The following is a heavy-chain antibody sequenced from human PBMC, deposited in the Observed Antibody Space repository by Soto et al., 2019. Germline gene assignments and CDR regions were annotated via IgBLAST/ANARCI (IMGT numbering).Heavy chain of an antibody. J-gene: IGHJ6*02. Sequence: QVQLVQSGAEVKKPGASVKVSCKASGYTFTSYDINWVRQATGQGLEWMGWMNPNSGNTGYAQKFKGRVTRTRNTSLSTAYMELSCLRSEETDVYYCARRVYSSSWYYYYYYGMDVWGQGTTVTVSS. CDR2: MNPNSGNT. CDR3: ARRVYSSSWYYYYYYGMDV. V-gene: IGHV1-8*01. CDR1: GYTFTSYD. D-gene: IGHD6-13*01.